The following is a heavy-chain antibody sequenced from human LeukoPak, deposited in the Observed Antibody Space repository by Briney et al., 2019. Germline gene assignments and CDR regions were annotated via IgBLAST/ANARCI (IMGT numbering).Heavy chain of an antibody. J-gene: IGHJ4*02. V-gene: IGHV3-23*01. D-gene: IGHD3-9*01. CDR1: GFTFSNYW. Sequence: GGSLRLFCAASGFTFSNYWMHWVRQAPGKGLVWVSTISSSDDYTYYADSVKGRFTISRDNSKNTLYLQVNSLRGEDTAVYYCACGTLTGTYYFDYWGQGTLVTVSS. CDR2: ISSSDDYT. CDR3: ACGTLTGTYYFDY.